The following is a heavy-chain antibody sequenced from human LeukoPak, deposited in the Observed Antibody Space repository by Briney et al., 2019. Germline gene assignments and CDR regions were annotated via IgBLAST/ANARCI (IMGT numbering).Heavy chain of an antibody. CDR1: GFTFSSYG. D-gene: IGHD1-26*01. V-gene: IGHV3-30*02. Sequence: PGGSLRLSCVASGFTFSSYGMQWVRQAPGKGLEWVAFIGFDGSKIYYADSVKGRFTISRDNSKNTLYLQMNSLRAEDTAVYYCAKTYYTAWLYFDYWGQGTLVTVSS. J-gene: IGHJ4*02. CDR2: IGFDGSKI. CDR3: AKTYYTAWLYFDY.